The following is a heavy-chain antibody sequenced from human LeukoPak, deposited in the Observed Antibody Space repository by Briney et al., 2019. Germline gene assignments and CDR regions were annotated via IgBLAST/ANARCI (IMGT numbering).Heavy chain of an antibody. J-gene: IGHJ4*02. CDR2: IYPGDSDT. V-gene: IGHV5-51*01. CDR3: ARQRVDCSGGSCYSDTHKPYYFDY. Sequence: PGGSLRLSCAASGFTFSSYAMSWVRQMPGKGLEWMGIIYPGDSDTRYSPSFQGQVTISADKSISTAYLQWSSLKASDTAMYYCARQRVDCSGGSCYSDTHKPYYFDYWGQGTLVTVSS. D-gene: IGHD2-15*01. CDR1: GFTFSSYA.